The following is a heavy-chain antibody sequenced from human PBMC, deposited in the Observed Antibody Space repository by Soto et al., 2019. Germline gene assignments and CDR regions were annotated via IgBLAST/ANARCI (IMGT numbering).Heavy chain of an antibody. Sequence: SVKVSCKASGGTFSSYAISWVRQAPGQGLEWMGGIIPIFGTANYAQKFQGRVTITADESTSTAYMELSSLRSEDTAVYYCARCSGGSCYSGVVEGMDVWGQGTTVTVS. CDR3: ARCSGGSCYSGVVEGMDV. CDR2: IIPIFGTA. J-gene: IGHJ6*02. CDR1: GGTFSSYA. V-gene: IGHV1-69*13. D-gene: IGHD2-15*01.